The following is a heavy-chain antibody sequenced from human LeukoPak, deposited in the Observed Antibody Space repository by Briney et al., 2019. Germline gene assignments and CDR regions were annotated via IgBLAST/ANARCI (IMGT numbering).Heavy chain of an antibody. Sequence: PWDAPSLTCAVYGGSFSGYYWSWLRQPPGKGLEWIGEINHSGSTNYNPSPKSRVTISVDTSKNQFSLKLSSVTAADTAVYYCVAAEAGFDYWGQGTLDTVSS. CDR2: INHSGST. J-gene: IGHJ4*02. CDR3: VAAEAGFDY. V-gene: IGHV4-34*01. D-gene: IGHD6-13*01. CDR1: GGSFSGYY.